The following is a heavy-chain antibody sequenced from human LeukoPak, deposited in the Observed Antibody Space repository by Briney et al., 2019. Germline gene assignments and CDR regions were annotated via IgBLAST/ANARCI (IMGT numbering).Heavy chain of an antibody. CDR2: IYTSGST. V-gene: IGHV4-61*02. D-gene: IGHD3-10*01. CDR1: GGSIRSGSDY. J-gene: IGHJ6*03. Sequence: PSQTLSLTCTVSGGSIRSGSDYWRWIRQPAGKGLEWIGRIYTSGSTSYNPSLKSRVTISVDTSKNQFSLKLSSVTAADTAVYYCARERELPPPAGANYYYYYMDVWGKGTTATISS. CDR3: ARERELPPPAGANYYYYYMDV.